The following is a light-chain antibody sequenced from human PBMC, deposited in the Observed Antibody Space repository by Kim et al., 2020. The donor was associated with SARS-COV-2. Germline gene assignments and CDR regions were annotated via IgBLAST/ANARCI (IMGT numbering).Light chain of an antibody. J-gene: IGLJ3*02. Sequence: AVKLTGSRGSGHTNDAMAGHQLQQQKGPRYLMKVYSDGSHYKGDGIPDRFSGSSSGAERYLTISGLQSDDEADYYCQTWGTAKWVFGGGTKLTVL. CDR3: QTWGTAKWV. V-gene: IGLV4-69*01. CDR1: SGHTNDA. CDR2: VYSDGSH.